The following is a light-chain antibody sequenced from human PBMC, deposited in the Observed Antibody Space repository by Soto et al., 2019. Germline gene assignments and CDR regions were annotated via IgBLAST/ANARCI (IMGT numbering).Light chain of an antibody. CDR1: QSITSY. CDR3: QQSYSIPIT. V-gene: IGKV1-39*01. J-gene: IGKJ5*01. Sequence: IQMTQSPSSLSGSVGDRVTITCRASQSITSYLSWYQQQPGKAPKLLIYAASSLQSGVPSRFSGSGSGTDFTLTISSLQPEDFATYHCQQSYSIPITFGQGTRLEIK. CDR2: AAS.